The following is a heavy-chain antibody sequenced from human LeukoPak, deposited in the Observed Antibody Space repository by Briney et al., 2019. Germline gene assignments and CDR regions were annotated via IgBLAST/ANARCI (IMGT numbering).Heavy chain of an antibody. D-gene: IGHD3-9*01. CDR1: GYSMSSGYY. J-gene: IGHJ4*02. V-gene: IGHV4-38-2*02. CDR2: IFHSGNS. Sequence: PSETLSLTCTVSGYSMSSGYYWGWIRQPPGKGLQWIGSIFHSGNSYYNPSLKSRVTISVDTSKNQFSLKLSSVTAADTAVYYCAKSEMTGYYPYFDYWGQGTLVTVSS. CDR3: AKSEMTGYYPYFDY.